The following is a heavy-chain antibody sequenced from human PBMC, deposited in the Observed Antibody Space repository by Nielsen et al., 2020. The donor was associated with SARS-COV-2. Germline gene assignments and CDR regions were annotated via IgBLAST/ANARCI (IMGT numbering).Heavy chain of an antibody. Sequence: GESLKISCAASGFSFKNHAMTWVRQTPGKGLEWVAGVSVSGDYTTYASSVKGRFTISRDNSKNTVYLQINSLTAEDTAVYYCAKDAFGDYEAECFHHWGQGTLVTVSS. J-gene: IGHJ1*01. CDR2: VSVSGDYT. D-gene: IGHD4-17*01. CDR3: AKDAFGDYEAECFHH. CDR1: GFSFKNHA. V-gene: IGHV3-23*01.